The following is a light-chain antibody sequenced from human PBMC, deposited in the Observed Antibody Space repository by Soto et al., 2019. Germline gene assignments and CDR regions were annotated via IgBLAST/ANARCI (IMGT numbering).Light chain of an antibody. CDR2: EGS. CDR3: CSYAGSSTWV. J-gene: IGLJ2*01. CDR1: SSDVGTYNL. V-gene: IGLV2-23*01. Sequence: QSALTQPASVSGSPGQSITISCPGTSSDVGTYNLVSWYQQHPGKAPKLMIYEGSKRPSGVSNRFSGSKSGNTASLTISGLQAEDEADYYCCSYAGSSTWVFGGGTQLTVL.